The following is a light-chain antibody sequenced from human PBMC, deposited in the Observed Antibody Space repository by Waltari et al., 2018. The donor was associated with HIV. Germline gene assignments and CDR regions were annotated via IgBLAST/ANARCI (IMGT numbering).Light chain of an antibody. V-gene: IGLV2-11*01. J-gene: IGLJ2*01. CDR1: SSAVGGYNY. CDR2: EVN. Sequence: QSALTQPRSVSGSPGQSVTISCSGASSAVGGYNYVSWSKQNPGKAPKVMMYEVNKRPSGVPDRFSGSKSGNTASLTISGLQAEDEADYYCCSYTGTYTFVFGGGTKLTVL. CDR3: CSYTGTYTFV.